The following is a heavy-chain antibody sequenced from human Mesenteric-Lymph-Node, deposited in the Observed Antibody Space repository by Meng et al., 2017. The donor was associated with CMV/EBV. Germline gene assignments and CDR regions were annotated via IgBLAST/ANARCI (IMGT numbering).Heavy chain of an antibody. D-gene: IGHD5-18*01. CDR1: GFTFSSYV. J-gene: IGHJ4*02. Sequence: GESLKISCAASGFTFSSYVMTWVRQAPGKGLEWVSTITGNGDTTNYTESVKGRFTISRDNPKNTLYLHMNSLRAEDTAIYYCAKVRPRGYGTYFDYWGQGTLVTVSS. V-gene: IGHV3-23*01. CDR2: ITGNGDTT. CDR3: AKVRPRGYGTYFDY.